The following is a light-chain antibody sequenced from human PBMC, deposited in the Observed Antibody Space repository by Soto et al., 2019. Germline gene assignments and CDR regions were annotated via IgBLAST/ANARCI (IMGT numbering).Light chain of an antibody. CDR3: QSYDSSSVV. J-gene: IGLJ2*01. CDR1: SSNIGAGYD. CDR2: GNS. V-gene: IGLV1-40*01. Sequence: QSVLTQPPSVSGAPGQRVTISCTGSSSNIGAGYDVHWYQQLPGTAPKLLIYGNSNRPSGVPDRFSGSKSGTSASLAITGLQAEDEADYYCQSYDSSSVVFVGGTKVTVL.